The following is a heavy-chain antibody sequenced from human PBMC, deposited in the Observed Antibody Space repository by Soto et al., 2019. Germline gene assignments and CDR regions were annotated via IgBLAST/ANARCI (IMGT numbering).Heavy chain of an antibody. J-gene: IGHJ4*02. CDR2: IYSSGST. CDR3: ARERWLQSFFDF. D-gene: IGHD5-12*01. Sequence: SETLSLTCTVSGGSTSSGGHYWNWIRQHPGRGLEWIGYIYSSGSTYYNPSLHSRVTISVDTSKNQSSLRLTSVTAADTAVYYCARERWLQSFFDFWGQGTLVTVSS. CDR1: GGSTSSGGHY. V-gene: IGHV4-31*03.